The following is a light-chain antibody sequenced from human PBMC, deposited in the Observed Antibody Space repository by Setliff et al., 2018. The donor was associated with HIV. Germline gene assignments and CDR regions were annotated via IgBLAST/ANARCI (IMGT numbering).Light chain of an antibody. CDR3: AAWDDSLNGYV. CDR1: ISNIGSNT. V-gene: IGLV1-44*01. Sequence: QSVLTQPPSASGTRGQRVTISCSGSISNIGSNTINWYQRLPGTAPKLLIYSNFQRPSGVPDRFSASKSGTSASLAISGLQSDDEADYYCAAWDDSLNGYVFGTGTKV. J-gene: IGLJ1*01. CDR2: SNF.